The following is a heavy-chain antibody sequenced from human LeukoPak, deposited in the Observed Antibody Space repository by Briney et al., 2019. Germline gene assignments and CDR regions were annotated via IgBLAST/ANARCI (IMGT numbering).Heavy chain of an antibody. J-gene: IGHJ2*01. V-gene: IGHV4-34*01. CDR1: GGSFSGYY. CDR2: INHSGST. CDR3: ARVVGYFDL. Sequence: SETLSLTCAVYGGSFSGYYWSWIRQPPGKGLEWIGEINHSGSTNYNPSLKRRVTISVDTSKNQFSLKLSSVTAADTAVYYCARVVGYFDLWGRGTLVTVSS. D-gene: IGHD6-6*01.